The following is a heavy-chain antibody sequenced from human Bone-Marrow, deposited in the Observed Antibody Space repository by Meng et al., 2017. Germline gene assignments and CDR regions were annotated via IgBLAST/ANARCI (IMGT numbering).Heavy chain of an antibody. CDR2: IYHSGST. CDR3: ARGYLRYFDWLLYDVDAFDI. CDR1: GYSISSGYY. Sequence: SETLSLTCTVSGYSISSGYYWGWIRQPPGKGLEWIGSIYHSGSTYYNPSLKSRVTISVDTSKNQFSLKLSSVTAADTAVYYCARGYLRYFDWLLYDVDAFDIWGLGTMVTVSS. J-gene: IGHJ3*02. D-gene: IGHD3-9*01. V-gene: IGHV4-38-2*02.